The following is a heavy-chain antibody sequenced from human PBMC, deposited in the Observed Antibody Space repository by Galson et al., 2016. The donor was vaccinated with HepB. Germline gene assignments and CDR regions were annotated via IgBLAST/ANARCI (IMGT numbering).Heavy chain of an antibody. CDR2: LHYSGNT. Sequence: ETLSLTCTVSGGSINSTSYYWGWIRQSPGKGLEWIGSLHYSGNTFYNPSLKSRVAISGDTSKIQLSLHLTSVTDADTAVYYCGSGMDVWGQGTTVIVSS. J-gene: IGHJ6*02. CDR1: GGSINSTSYY. V-gene: IGHV4-39*01. CDR3: GSGMDV.